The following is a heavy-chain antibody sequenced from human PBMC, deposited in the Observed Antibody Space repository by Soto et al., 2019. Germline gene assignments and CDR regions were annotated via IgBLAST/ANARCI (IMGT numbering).Heavy chain of an antibody. CDR3: AKDYDSRYNWNSDYFDY. CDR1: GFTFSSYG. V-gene: IGHV3-30*18. Sequence: GGSLRLSCAASGFTFSSYGMHWVRQAPGKGLEWVAVISYDGSNKYYADSVKGRFTISRDNSKNTLYLQMNSLRAEDTAVYYCAKDYDSRYNWNSDYFDYWGQGTLVTVSS. D-gene: IGHD1-20*01. CDR2: ISYDGSNK. J-gene: IGHJ4*02.